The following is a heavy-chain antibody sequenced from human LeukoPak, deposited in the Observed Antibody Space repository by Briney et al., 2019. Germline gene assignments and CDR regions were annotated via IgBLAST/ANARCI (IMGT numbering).Heavy chain of an antibody. V-gene: IGHV3-30*04. CDR1: GFTFSSYA. CDR2: TSYDGTNK. D-gene: IGHD3-10*01. Sequence: GGSLRLSCAASGFTFSSYALHWVRQAPGKGLEWVAVTSYDGTNKNYADSVKGRFTISRDNSKNTLYLQMNSLRAEDTAVYYCARDLGAGFGGPLNPYLDYWGQGTLVTVSS. J-gene: IGHJ4*02. CDR3: ARDLGAGFGGPLNPYLDY.